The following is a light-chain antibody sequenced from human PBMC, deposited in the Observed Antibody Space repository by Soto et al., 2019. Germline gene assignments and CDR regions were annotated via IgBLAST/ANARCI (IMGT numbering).Light chain of an antibody. J-gene: IGLJ3*02. CDR1: SSNIGTNT. CDR3: AAWDDTLNGWV. CDR2: STN. Sequence: QSVLTQPPSASGTPGQRVTISCYGSSSNIGTNTANWYQQLPGTAPRLLIYSTNQRPSRVPDRFSGSRSGTSASLAISGLQSDDEANYYCAAWDDTLNGWVFGGGTKLTVL. V-gene: IGLV1-44*01.